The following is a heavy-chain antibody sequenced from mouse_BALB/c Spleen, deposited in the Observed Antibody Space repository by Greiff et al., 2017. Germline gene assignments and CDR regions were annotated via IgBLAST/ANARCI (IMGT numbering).Heavy chain of an antibody. CDR2: IDPANVNT. CDR1: GFNIKDTY. V-gene: IGHV14-3*02. Sequence: EVQLQQSGAELVKPGASVKLSCTASGFNIKDTYMHWVKQRPEQGLEWIGRIDPANVNTKYDPKFQGKATITADTSSNTAYLQLSSLTSEDRGGYYCAIGNYDYRLTAMDYWGQGTAVTVSS. CDR3: AIGNYDYRLTAMDY. J-gene: IGHJ4*01. D-gene: IGHD2-4*01.